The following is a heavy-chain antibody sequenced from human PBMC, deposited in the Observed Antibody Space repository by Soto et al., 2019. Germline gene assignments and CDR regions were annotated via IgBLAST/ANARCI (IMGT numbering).Heavy chain of an antibody. V-gene: IGHV3-23*01. J-gene: IGHJ6*02. D-gene: IGHD2-15*01. CDR1: GFTFNYYA. Sequence: EVQLLESGGGLVQPGGSLRLSCAASGFTFNYYAMGWVRQAPGKGLEWVSTTTGSGGDTYYADSVRGRFTISRDNSKNTLYLEMSSLRAEDTAIYYCAKVEVAHNHYYGMDVWGQGTTVTVSS. CDR2: TTGSGGDT. CDR3: AKVEVAHNHYYGMDV.